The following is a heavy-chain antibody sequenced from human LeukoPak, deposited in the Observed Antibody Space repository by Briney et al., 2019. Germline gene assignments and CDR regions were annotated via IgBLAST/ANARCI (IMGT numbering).Heavy chain of an antibody. CDR1: GGTFSSYA. V-gene: IGHV1-69*04. D-gene: IGHD3-22*01. J-gene: IGHJ4*02. CDR2: IIPILGIA. CDR3: ARDPGFGYDSSGYVYFDY. Sequence: SVKVSCKASGGTFSSYAISWVRQAPGQGLEWMGRIIPILGIANYAQKFQGRVTITADKSTSTAYMELSSLRSEDTAVYYCARDPGFGYDSSGYVYFDYRGQGTLVTVSS.